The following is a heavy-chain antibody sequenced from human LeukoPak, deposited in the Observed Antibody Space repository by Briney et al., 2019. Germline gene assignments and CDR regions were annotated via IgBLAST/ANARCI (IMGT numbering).Heavy chain of an antibody. Sequence: SETLSLTCTVSGGSTSSYYWSWIRQSPGKGLEWIGRIFTSGIISGNTNYNPSLASRVTMSVDASKNQFSLKLSSVTAADTAVYYCARDLRYYDILTGYLDWFDPWGQGTLVTVSS. J-gene: IGHJ5*02. D-gene: IGHD3-9*01. CDR1: GGSTSSYY. CDR3: ARDLRYYDILTGYLDWFDP. CDR2: IFTSGIISGNT. V-gene: IGHV4-4*07.